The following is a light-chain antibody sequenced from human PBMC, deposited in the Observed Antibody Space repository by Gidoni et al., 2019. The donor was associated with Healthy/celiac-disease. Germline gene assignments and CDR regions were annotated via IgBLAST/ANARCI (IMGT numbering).Light chain of an antibody. V-gene: IGLV2-14*01. Sequence: QSALTPPASVFGSPGPSCTISCTGTSSDVGSYNYVSWYQQHPGKAPKLMIYEVSNRPSGVSNRFSGSKSCNTASLTIAGLQAEDEADYYCSSYTSSTTLLFGGGTKLTVL. CDR1: SSDVGSYNY. CDR3: SSYTSSTTLL. J-gene: IGLJ3*02. CDR2: EVS.